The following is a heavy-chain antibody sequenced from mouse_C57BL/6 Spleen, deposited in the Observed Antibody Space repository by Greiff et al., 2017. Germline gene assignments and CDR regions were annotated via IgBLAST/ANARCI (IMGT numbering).Heavy chain of an antibody. CDR2: IRSKSNNYAT. CDR1: GFSFNTYA. V-gene: IGHV10-1*01. CDR3: VRQGGLAMDY. Sequence: EVQGVESGGGLVQPKGSLKLSCAASGFSFNTYAMNWVRQAPGKGLEWVARIRSKSNNYATYYADSVKDRFTISRDDSESMLYLQMNNLKTEDTAMDYCVRQGGLAMDYWGQGTSVTVSS. D-gene: IGHD3-3*01. J-gene: IGHJ4*01.